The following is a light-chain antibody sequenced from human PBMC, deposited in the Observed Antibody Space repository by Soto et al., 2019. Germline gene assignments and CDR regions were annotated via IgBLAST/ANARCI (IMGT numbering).Light chain of an antibody. CDR1: QSVSSSY. J-gene: IGKJ4*01. V-gene: IGKV3-20*01. Sequence: EIVLTQSPGTLSLSPGERATLSCRASQSVSSSYLAWYQQKPGQAHRLLIYGASSRATGMPDRFSGSRSGTDLTVTISRLEPEDFAVYSCQQYGSSPLSFGGGTKVEI. CDR2: GAS. CDR3: QQYGSSPLS.